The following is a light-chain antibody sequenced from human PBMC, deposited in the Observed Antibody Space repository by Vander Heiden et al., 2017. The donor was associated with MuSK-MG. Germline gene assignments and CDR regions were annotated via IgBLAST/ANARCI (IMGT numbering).Light chain of an antibody. V-gene: IGLV2-14*03. CDR1: RSGVGGYNY. J-gene: IGLJ2*01. CDR3: TSYTSSSTLVL. Sequence: SALPQPASVSGSPGPAITISCTGTRSGVGGYNYVSWYQQHPGKAPKLMIYDVSNRPFGVSNRFSGSKYGNTASLTISGLQAEDEADYYCTSYTSSSTLVLFGGGTKLTVL. CDR2: DVS.